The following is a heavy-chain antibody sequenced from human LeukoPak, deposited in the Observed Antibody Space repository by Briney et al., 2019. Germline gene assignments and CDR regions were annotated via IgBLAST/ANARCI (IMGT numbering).Heavy chain of an antibody. Sequence: ASVKVSCKASGYTFTGYYMHWVRQAPGQGLEWMGWINPNSGGTNYAQKFQGWVTMTDDTFADTVFMELRSLTSEDTAVYYCARDPEVVTASWGQGTLVTVSS. CDR3: ARDPEVVTAS. D-gene: IGHD2-21*02. V-gene: IGHV1-2*04. CDR1: GYTFTGYY. J-gene: IGHJ4*02. CDR2: INPNSGGT.